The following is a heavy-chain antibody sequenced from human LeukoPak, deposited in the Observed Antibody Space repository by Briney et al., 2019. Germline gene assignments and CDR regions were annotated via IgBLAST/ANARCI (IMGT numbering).Heavy chain of an antibody. CDR1: GFTFTKYG. CDR3: ARSWTQYYFDC. Sequence: GRSLRLSCAASGFTFTKYGLHWVRQAPGKGLEWVAVIWYDGSKEYYADSVKGRFTISRDNSKNTLYLHMNSLRAEDTAVYYCARSWTQYYFDCWGQGTLVTVSS. V-gene: IGHV3-33*01. D-gene: IGHD3/OR15-3a*01. CDR2: IWYDGSKE. J-gene: IGHJ4*02.